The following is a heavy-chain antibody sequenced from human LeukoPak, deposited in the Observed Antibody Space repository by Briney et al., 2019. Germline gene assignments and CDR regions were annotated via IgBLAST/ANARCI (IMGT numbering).Heavy chain of an antibody. CDR1: GYIFIDYE. Sequence: ASVKVSCKTSGYIFIDYEISWVRQAPGQGLEWMGWISAYNGNTNYAQKLQGRVTMTTDTSTSTAYMELRSLRSDDTAVYYCARGAPTYTVTPSSFDYWGQGTLVTVSS. D-gene: IGHD4-11*01. CDR3: ARGAPTYTVTPSSFDY. V-gene: IGHV1-18*01. CDR2: ISAYNGNT. J-gene: IGHJ4*02.